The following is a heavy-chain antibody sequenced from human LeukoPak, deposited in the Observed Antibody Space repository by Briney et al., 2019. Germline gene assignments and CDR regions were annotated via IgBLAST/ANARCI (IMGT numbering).Heavy chain of an antibody. D-gene: IGHD4-11*01. CDR3: ARAPTYYSNHDASWFDP. V-gene: IGHV7-4-1*02. CDR2: INTNTGKS. Sequence: ASGKVSCKASGYTFTSYSMNWVRQAPGQGLEWVGWINTNTGKSTYAQGFTGRFVFSVDTSVSTAYLQISSLKAEDTAVYYCARAPTYYSNHDASWFDPWGQGTLVTVSS. J-gene: IGHJ5*02. CDR1: GYTFTSYS.